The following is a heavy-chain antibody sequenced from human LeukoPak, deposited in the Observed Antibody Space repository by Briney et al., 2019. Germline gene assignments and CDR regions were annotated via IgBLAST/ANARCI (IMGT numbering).Heavy chain of an antibody. J-gene: IGHJ4*02. CDR3: ARALSNLRLYYFAY. V-gene: IGHV1-2*02. CDR1: GYTFTGYY. CDR2: INPNSGGT. Sequence: ASVKVSCKASGYTFTGYYIHWVRQAPGQGLEWMGWINPNSGGTNYAQRFEGRVTVTRDTSISTAYMELSRLRSDDTAVYYCARALSNLRLYYFAYWGQGALVTVSS. D-gene: IGHD4-11*01.